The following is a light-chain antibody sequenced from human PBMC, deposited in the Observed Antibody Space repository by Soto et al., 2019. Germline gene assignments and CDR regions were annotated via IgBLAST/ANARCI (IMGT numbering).Light chain of an antibody. CDR1: QSVSSSY. CDR3: QQYANSRT. V-gene: IGKV3-20*01. Sequence: DIVMTQTPLSLPVTPGEPASISCRSSQSVSSSYLAGYQQKLGQAPRLLIYGASTRATGIPDRFSGSGSGTDFTLTISRLEPEDFAVYYCQQYANSRTFGQGTKVDIK. J-gene: IGKJ1*01. CDR2: GAS.